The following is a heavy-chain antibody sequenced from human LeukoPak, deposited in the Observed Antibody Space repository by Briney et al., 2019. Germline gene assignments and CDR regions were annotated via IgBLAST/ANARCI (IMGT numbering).Heavy chain of an antibody. CDR2: IKSGSTII. J-gene: IGHJ4*02. CDR1: GFTLSDYY. Sequence: GGSLRLSCAASGFTLSDYYLNWLRQVPGKGLEWISYIKSGSTIIYYADSVKGRFTISGDNANNSVHLQMTSLRDDDTAVYYCARVHNTVHWGQGVQVTVSS. V-gene: IGHV3-11*04. CDR3: ARVHNTVH. D-gene: IGHD4-11*01.